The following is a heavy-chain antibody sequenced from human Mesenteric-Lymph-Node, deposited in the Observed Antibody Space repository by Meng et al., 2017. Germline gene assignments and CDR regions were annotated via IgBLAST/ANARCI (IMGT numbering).Heavy chain of an antibody. CDR3: ATVYSGSYFSFDY. CDR1: GYTFTSYD. D-gene: IGHD1-26*01. Sequence: ASVKVSCKASGYTFTSYDINWVRQATGQGLEWMGWMNPNSGNTGYAQKFQGRVTITRNTSISTAYMELSSLRSEDTAVYYCATVYSGSYFSFDYWGQGTLVTVSS. CDR2: MNPNSGNT. J-gene: IGHJ4*02. V-gene: IGHV1-8*03.